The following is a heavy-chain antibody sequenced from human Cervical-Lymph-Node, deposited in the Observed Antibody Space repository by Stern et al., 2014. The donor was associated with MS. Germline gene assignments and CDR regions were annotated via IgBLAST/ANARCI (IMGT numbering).Heavy chain of an antibody. CDR3: ARAAYSTSSYNY. Sequence: QVQLVQSGAEVKKPGSSVKVSCKASGGTFSNHVISWVRQAPGQGLEWMGGTIPIFGKAIYAPKFQGRVTITADESTRAAYMELSSLRSEDTAVYYCARAAYSTSSYNYWGQGTLVTVSA. J-gene: IGHJ4*02. V-gene: IGHV1-69*01. CDR1: GGTFSNHV. D-gene: IGHD2/OR15-2a*01. CDR2: TIPIFGKA.